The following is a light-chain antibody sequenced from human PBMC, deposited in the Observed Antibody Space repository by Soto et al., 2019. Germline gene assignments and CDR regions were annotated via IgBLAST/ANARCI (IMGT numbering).Light chain of an antibody. V-gene: IGLV2-8*01. CDR3: QSYDSSLSGYV. CDR1: SXDVGGYDY. Sequence: QSVLTQPPSASGSPGQSVTISCTGTSXDVGGYDYVSWYQQHPGKAPKLMIYEVTIRPSGVSDRFSGSKSGNTASLTVSGLQAEDEADYYCQSYDSSLSGYVFGTGTKFTVL. CDR2: EVT. J-gene: IGLJ1*01.